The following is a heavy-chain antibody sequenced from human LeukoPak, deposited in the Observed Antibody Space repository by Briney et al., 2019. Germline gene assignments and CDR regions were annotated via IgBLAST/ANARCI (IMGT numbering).Heavy chain of an antibody. CDR2: MYNSGST. J-gene: IGHJ3*02. V-gene: IGHV4-61*02. CDR3: VRERTMVGGADI. CDR1: GGSIGSDTCY. Sequence: PSQTLSLTCTVSGGSIGSDTCYWSWIRQPAGKGLEWIGRMYNSGSTNYNPSLKSRVTISVDTSNNQFSLRLSSVTAADTAVYYCVRERTMVGGADIWGQGTKVTVSS. D-gene: IGHD2-21*01.